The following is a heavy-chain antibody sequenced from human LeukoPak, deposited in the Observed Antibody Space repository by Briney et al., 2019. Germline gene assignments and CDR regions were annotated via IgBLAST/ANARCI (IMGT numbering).Heavy chain of an antibody. D-gene: IGHD5-18*01. CDR3: ATDGARGKGYTLGWFDP. J-gene: IGHJ5*02. V-gene: IGHV1-69*06. CDR2: SIPMLGTI. CDR1: SGTFSSNS. Sequence: ASVQISCKTSSGTFSSNSISWVRHPTGEGLEGLGRSIPMLGTINYAQSFQGRVTITADKSTGTAYMELSNLRSEDTAIYYCATDGARGKGYTLGWFDPWGQGTLVTVSS.